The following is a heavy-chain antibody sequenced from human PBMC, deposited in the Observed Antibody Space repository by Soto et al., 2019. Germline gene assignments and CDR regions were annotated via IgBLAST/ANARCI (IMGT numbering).Heavy chain of an antibody. CDR1: GFTFSSYA. CDR3: ARNYYDSGGGFDY. D-gene: IGHD3-22*01. Sequence: GGSLRLSCAASGFTFSSYAMHWVRQAPGEGQGLRRGLEWVSVIYSGGSTYYADSVKGRFTISRDNSKNTLYLQMNSLRAEDTAVYYCARNYYDSGGGFDYWGQGTLVTVSS. CDR2: IYSGGST. J-gene: IGHJ4*02. V-gene: IGHV3-53*01.